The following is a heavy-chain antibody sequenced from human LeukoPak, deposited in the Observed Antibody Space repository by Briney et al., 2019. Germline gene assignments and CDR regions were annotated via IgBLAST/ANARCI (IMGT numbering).Heavy chain of an antibody. V-gene: IGHV1-2*02. J-gene: IGHJ4*02. Sequence: ASVKVSCKASGYTFTGYYMHWVRQAPGQGLEWMGWINPNSGGTNYAQKFQGRVTMTRDTSISTAYMELSRLRSDDMAVYYCARDPGVPAAQYYFDYWGQGTLVTVSS. CDR2: INPNSGGT. CDR3: ARDPGVPAAQYYFDY. D-gene: IGHD2-2*01. CDR1: GYTFTGYY.